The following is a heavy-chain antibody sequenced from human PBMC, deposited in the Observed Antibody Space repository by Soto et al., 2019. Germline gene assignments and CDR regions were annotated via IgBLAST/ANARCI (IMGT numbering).Heavy chain of an antibody. J-gene: IGHJ4*02. CDR2: MSSSSYTM. V-gene: IGHV3-48*02. CDR1: GFTFSHYS. Sequence: EVQLVESGGGLVQPGGSLRLSCAASGFTFSHYSMNWVRQAPGKGLEWVSYMSSSSYTMNYADSVKGRFTISRDNAKNSLYLQMNSLRDEDTAVYYCARDVDYWGQGTLVTVSS. CDR3: ARDVDY.